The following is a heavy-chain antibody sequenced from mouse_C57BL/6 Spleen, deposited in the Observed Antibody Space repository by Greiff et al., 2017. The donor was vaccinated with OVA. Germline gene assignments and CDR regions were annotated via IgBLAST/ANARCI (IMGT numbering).Heavy chain of an antibody. D-gene: IGHD2-4*01. CDR3: AREGLYDYDARHGYYFDY. J-gene: IGHJ2*01. V-gene: IGHV1-66*01. Sequence: QVQLQQSGPELVKPGASVKISCKASGYSFTSYYIHWVKQRPGQGLEWIGWIYPGSGNTKYNEKFKGKATLTADTSSSTAYMQLSSLTSEDSAVYYCAREGLYDYDARHGYYFDYWGQGTTLTVSS. CDR1: GYSFTSYY. CDR2: IYPGSGNT.